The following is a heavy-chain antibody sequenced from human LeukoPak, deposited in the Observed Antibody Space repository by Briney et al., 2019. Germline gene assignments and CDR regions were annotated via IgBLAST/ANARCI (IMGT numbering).Heavy chain of an antibody. J-gene: IGHJ4*02. CDR3: AKVAGSSSGPYYFDY. D-gene: IGHD6-6*01. CDR1: GFTFSSYA. V-gene: IGHV3-23*01. Sequence: GGSLRLSCAASGFTFSSYAMSWVRQAPGKGLEWVSAISGSGGSTYYADSVKGRFTISRDNSKNTLYLQMNNLRAEDTAVYYCAKVAGSSSGPYYFDYWGQGTLVTVSS. CDR2: ISGSGGST.